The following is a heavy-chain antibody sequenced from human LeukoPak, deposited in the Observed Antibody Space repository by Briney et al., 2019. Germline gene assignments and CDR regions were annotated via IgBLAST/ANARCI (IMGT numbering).Heavy chain of an antibody. CDR3: ARGGTSGYSSTRHFWGGNYYFDY. D-gene: IGHD2-2*01. V-gene: IGHV3-7*01. J-gene: IGHJ4*02. Sequence: GGSLRLSCGASGFTFDDYWMSWVRQAPGQGLEWVANVNQDGSEKYYLDSAKGRFTISRDNARNSLYLQVNSLRAEDTAVYYCARGGTSGYSSTRHFWGGNYYFDYWGQGSLVTVSS. CDR1: GFTFDDYW. CDR2: VNQDGSEK.